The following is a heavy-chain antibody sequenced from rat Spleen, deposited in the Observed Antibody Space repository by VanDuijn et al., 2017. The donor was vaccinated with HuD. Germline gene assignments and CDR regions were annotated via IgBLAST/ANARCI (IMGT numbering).Heavy chain of an antibody. CDR3: VNTYYGYWFGY. Sequence: EVQLVESGGGLVQPGGSLKLSCAGSGFTFRDYNMAWVRQAPMKGLEWVASISPSGGSTYYRDSVKGRFTISRDNAKSTLYLQMGSLRSEDTATYYCVNTYYGYWFGYWGQGTLVTVSS. J-gene: IGHJ3*01. CDR1: GFTFRDYN. V-gene: IGHV5S23*01. D-gene: IGHD1-9*01. CDR2: ISPSGGST.